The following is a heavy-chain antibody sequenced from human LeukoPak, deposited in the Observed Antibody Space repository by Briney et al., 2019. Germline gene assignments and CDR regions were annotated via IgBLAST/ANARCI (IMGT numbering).Heavy chain of an antibody. V-gene: IGHV1-69*13. CDR3: VGYYDSSGYSD. CDR1: GGTFSSYA. Sequence: ASVKVSCKASGGTFSSYAISWVRQAPGQGLEWMGGIIPIFGTANYAQKFQGRVTITADESTSTAYMELSSLRSEDTAVYYCVGYYDSSGYSDWGQGTLVTVSS. CDR2: IIPIFGTA. J-gene: IGHJ4*02. D-gene: IGHD3-22*01.